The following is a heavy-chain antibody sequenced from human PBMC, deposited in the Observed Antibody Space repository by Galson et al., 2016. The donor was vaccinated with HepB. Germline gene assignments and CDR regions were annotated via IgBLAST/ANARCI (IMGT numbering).Heavy chain of an antibody. CDR2: IDPSNGFT. CDR3: ATGGLLWVGELAHYLDF. J-gene: IGHJ4*02. D-gene: IGHD2-21*01. V-gene: IGHV1-8*01. CDR1: GYTFTSYD. Sequence: SVKVSCKASGYTFTSYDINWVRQAPGQGPEWVGSIDPSNGFTKYTQKFQGRVTVTRDTSTNTFYMELISLKSEDTAVYYCATGGLLWVGELAHYLDFWGQGTLLTVSS.